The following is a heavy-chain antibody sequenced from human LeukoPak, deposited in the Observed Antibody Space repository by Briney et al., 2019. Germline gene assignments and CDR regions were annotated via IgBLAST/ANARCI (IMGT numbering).Heavy chain of an antibody. Sequence: GRSLRLSCAASGFTFSSYAMSWVRQAPGKGLEWVSRISGSGSSTYYADAVKGRFTISRDNSKNTLYPQLNSLRAEDTAVYYCRGWSCSGGSCYGSDYWGQGTLVTVSS. CDR3: RGWSCSGGSCYGSDY. CDR1: GFTFSSYA. J-gene: IGHJ4*02. CDR2: ISGSGSST. V-gene: IGHV3-23*01. D-gene: IGHD2-15*01.